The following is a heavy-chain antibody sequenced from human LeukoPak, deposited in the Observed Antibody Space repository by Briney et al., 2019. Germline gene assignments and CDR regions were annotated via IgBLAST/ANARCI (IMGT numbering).Heavy chain of an antibody. V-gene: IGHV3-66*02. J-gene: IGHJ6*02. D-gene: IGHD3-3*01. CDR1: GVTVGNTY. CDR3: ARIGSPGVAYYGMDV. Sequence: PGGSLRLSCAASGVTVGNTYMSWVRQAPGKGEEGVSVIHDGGTTYYAASAEGRFTIARDNSRNTLSLQMNSLTTEDTAVYYCARIGSPGVAYYGMDVWGQGTTVTVSS. CDR2: IHDGGTT.